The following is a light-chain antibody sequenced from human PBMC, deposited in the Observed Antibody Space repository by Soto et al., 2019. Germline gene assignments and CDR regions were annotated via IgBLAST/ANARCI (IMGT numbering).Light chain of an antibody. CDR2: DVN. V-gene: IGLV2-14*01. Sequence: QSALTQPASVSGSPGQSITLSCTGTSSDIGGYDFVSWYQRYPGKAPKLIIYDVNNRPSGVSNRFSGSKSGNTASLTISGLQAEDEADYYCTSYASNSTHVVFGGGTKLTVL. CDR1: SSDIGGYDF. CDR3: TSYASNSTHVV. J-gene: IGLJ2*01.